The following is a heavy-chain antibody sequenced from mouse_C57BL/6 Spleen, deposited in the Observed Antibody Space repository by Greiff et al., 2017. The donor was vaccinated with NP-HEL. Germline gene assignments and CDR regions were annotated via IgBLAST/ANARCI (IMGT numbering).Heavy chain of an antibody. V-gene: IGHV1-55*01. CDR2: IYPGSGST. J-gene: IGHJ4*01. Sequence: QVQLQQPGAELVKPGASVKMSCKASGYTFTSYWITWVKQRPGQGLEWIGDIYPGSGSTNYNEKFKSKATLTVDTSSSTAYMQLSSLTSEDSAVYYCARPLITTVVGEYYAMDYWGQGTSVTVSS. CDR1: GYTFTSYW. CDR3: ARPLITTVVGEYYAMDY. D-gene: IGHD1-1*01.